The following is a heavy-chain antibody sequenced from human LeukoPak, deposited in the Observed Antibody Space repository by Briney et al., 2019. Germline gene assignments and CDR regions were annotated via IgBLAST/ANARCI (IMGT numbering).Heavy chain of an antibody. CDR1: GGSFSGYY. J-gene: IGHJ3*02. D-gene: IGHD6-6*01. CDR3: ARGRRKSWQLARRDDAFDI. Sequence: SETLSLTCAVYGGSFSGYYWSWIRQPPGKGLEWIGEINHSGSTNHNPSLKSRVTISVDTSKNQFSLKLSSVTAADTAVYYCARGRRKSWQLARRDDAFDIWGQGTMVTVSS. V-gene: IGHV4-34*01. CDR2: INHSGST.